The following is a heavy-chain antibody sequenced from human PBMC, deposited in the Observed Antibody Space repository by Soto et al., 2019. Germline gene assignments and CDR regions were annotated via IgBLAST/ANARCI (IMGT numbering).Heavy chain of an antibody. J-gene: IGHJ5*02. CDR2: IYHSGST. Sequence: SETLSLTCAVSGGSISSGGYSWSWIRQPPGKGLEWIGYIYHSGSTYYNPSLKSRVTISVDRSKNQFSLKLSSVTAADTAVYYCARASITIFGPNWFDPWGQGTLVTVSS. CDR1: GGSISSGGYS. V-gene: IGHV4-30-2*01. D-gene: IGHD3-3*01. CDR3: ARASITIFGPNWFDP.